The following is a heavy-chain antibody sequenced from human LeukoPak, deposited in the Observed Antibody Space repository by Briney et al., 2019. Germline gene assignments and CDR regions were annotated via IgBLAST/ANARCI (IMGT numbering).Heavy chain of an antibody. CDR3: ARERRYCSGGSCYALYNWFDP. D-gene: IGHD2-15*01. CDR2: INPNSGGT. CDR1: GYTFTGYY. J-gene: IGHJ5*02. Sequence: ASVKVSCKASGYTFTGYYMHWVRQAPGQGLEWMGRINPNSGGTNYAQKFQGRVTMTRDTSISTAYMELSRLRSDDTAVYYRARERRYCSGGSCYALYNWFDPWGQGTLVTVSS. V-gene: IGHV1-2*06.